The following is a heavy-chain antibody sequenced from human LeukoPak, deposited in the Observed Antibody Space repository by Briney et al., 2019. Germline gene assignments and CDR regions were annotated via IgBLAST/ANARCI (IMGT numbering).Heavy chain of an antibody. CDR2: INHSGST. J-gene: IGHJ6*03. V-gene: IGHV4-34*01. CDR3: ARGRVDCSSTSCYVGYYYYYMDV. Sequence: PSETLSLTCAVYGGSFSGYYWSWIRQPPGKGLEWIGEINHSGSTNYNPSLKSRVTISVDTSKNQFSLKLSSVTAADTAVYYCARGRVDCSSTSCYVGYYYYYMDVWGKGTTVTVSS. CDR1: GGSFSGYY. D-gene: IGHD2-2*01.